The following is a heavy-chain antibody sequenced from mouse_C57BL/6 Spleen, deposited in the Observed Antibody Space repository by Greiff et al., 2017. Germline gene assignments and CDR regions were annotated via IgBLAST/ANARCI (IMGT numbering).Heavy chain of an antibody. CDR2: IDPETGGT. Sequence: QVHVKQSGAELVRPGASVTLSCKASGYTFTDYEMHWVKQTPVHGLEWIGAIDPETGGTAYNQKFKGKAILTADKSSSTAYMELRSLTSEDSAVYYCTREMSGFAYWGQGTLVTVSA. CDR1: GYTFTDYE. CDR3: TREMSGFAY. V-gene: IGHV1-15*01. J-gene: IGHJ3*01.